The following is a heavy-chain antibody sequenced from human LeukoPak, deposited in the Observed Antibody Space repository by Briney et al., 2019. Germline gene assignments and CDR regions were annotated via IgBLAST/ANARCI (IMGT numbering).Heavy chain of an antibody. CDR2: ISNTGSA. CDR3: ARRWGSGSHTDWFDT. D-gene: IGHD3-10*01. Sequence: TPSQTLSLTCTVSGGSISSGDFCWSWIRQPPGKDLEWIAYISNTGSAASHPSLKSRVTISMDTSKNQFFLKLTSVTAADTAVYYSARRWGSGSHTDWFDTWSQGTLVTVSS. CDR1: GGSISSGDFC. J-gene: IGHJ5*02. V-gene: IGHV4-30-4*01.